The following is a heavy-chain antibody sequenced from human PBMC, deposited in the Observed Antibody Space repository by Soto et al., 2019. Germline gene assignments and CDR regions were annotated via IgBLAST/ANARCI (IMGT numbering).Heavy chain of an antibody. V-gene: IGHV3-53*01. J-gene: IGHJ4*02. CDR1: GFTVNSKY. D-gene: IGHD5-18*01. CDR3: ARGSWDTARIRIGFDY. Sequence: EVQLVESGGGLIQPGGSLRLSCAASGFTVNSKYMSWVRQAPGKGLEWVSVIYSGGDTYYTDSVKGRFTISRDNSENTVSLQMSSLRTEDTAVYYCARGSWDTARIRIGFDYWGQGALVTVSS. CDR2: IYSGGDT.